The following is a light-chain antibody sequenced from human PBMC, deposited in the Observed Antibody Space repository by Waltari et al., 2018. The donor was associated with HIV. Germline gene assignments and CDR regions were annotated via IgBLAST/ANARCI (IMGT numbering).Light chain of an antibody. CDR3: CSYAGSYTFNYV. Sequence: QSALTQPRSVSGSPGQSVTISCTGTSSDVGGYNYVSWYQQHPGKAPKLMVYDVSKRPSGVPDRFSGAKSGNTASLTISGLQAEDEADYYCCSYAGSYTFNYVCGTGTKVTVL. V-gene: IGLV2-11*01. CDR2: DVS. J-gene: IGLJ1*01. CDR1: SSDVGGYNY.